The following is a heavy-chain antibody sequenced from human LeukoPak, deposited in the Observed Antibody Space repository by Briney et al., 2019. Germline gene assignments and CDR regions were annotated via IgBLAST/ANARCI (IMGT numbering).Heavy chain of an antibody. D-gene: IGHD6-13*01. Sequence: PMASVKVSCKASGGTFSSYAISWVRQAPGQGLEWMGGIIPIFGTANYAQKFQGRVTITADKSTSTAYMELSSLRSEDTAVYYCARGGQQLGNNWFDPWGQGTLVTVSS. CDR1: GGTFSSYA. J-gene: IGHJ5*02. CDR3: ARGGQQLGNNWFDP. CDR2: IIPIFGTA. V-gene: IGHV1-69*06.